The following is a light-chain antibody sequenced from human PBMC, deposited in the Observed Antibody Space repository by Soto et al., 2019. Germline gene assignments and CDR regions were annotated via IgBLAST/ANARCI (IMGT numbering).Light chain of an antibody. CDR3: LQDHNYQWT. CDR1: QSISAW. V-gene: IGKV1-5*03. CDR2: KAS. J-gene: IGKJ2*02. Sequence: DIQMTQSPSTLSASVGDRVTITCRASQSISAWLAWYQQKPGKAPKLLIYKASSLESGVPSRFSGSGSGTEFTLTISSLQPDDFATYYCLQDHNYQWTFGQGTKLEIK.